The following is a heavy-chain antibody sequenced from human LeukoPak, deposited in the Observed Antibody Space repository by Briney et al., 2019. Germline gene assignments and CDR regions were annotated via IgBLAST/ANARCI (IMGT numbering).Heavy chain of an antibody. Sequence: ASVKVSCKASGYTFTSYGISWVRQAPGQGLEWMGWISAYNGNTNYAQKLQGRVTMTTDTSTSTAYMELRSLRSDDTAVYYCARLGYCSSTSCRRFDPWGQETLVTVSS. D-gene: IGHD2-2*01. CDR2: ISAYNGNT. CDR1: GYTFTSYG. J-gene: IGHJ5*02. V-gene: IGHV1-18*04. CDR3: ARLGYCSSTSCRRFDP.